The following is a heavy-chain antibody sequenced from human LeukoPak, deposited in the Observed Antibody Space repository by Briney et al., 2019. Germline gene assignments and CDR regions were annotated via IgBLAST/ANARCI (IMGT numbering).Heavy chain of an antibody. D-gene: IGHD5-12*01. CDR2: IGGSNGIT. J-gene: IGHJ4*02. V-gene: IGHV3-23*01. CDR3: ARSENSGWGYFDY. Sequence: PGGSLRLSCAASGFTFNSYAMSWVRQAPGKGLEWVSVIGGSNGITFYVGSVKGRFTISRDNSKDTLYLQMNSLRAEDTAVYYCARSENSGWGYFDYWGQGTLVTVSS. CDR1: GFTFNSYA.